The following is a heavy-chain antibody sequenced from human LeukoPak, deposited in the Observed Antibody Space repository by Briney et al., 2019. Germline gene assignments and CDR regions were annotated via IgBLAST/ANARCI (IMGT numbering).Heavy chain of an antibody. CDR2: IILIFGTT. CDR1: GGTFSSYA. Sequence: SVKVSCKASGGTFSSYAISWVRQAPGQGLEWVGGIILIFGTTNYAQKFQGRVTITTDAYTSTAYMELSSLRSEDTAVYYCARGLGPAATKVWGYYYYYMDVWGKGTTVTVSS. J-gene: IGHJ6*03. V-gene: IGHV1-69*05. CDR3: ARGLGPAATKVWGYYYYYMDV. D-gene: IGHD2-2*01.